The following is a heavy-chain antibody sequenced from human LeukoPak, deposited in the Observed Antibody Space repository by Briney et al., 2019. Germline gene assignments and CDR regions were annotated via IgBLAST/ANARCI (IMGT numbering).Heavy chain of an antibody. Sequence: SETLFLTCTVSGGSISSYYWSWIRQPPGKGLEWIGYIYYSGSTNYNPSLKSRVTISVDTSKNQFSLKLSSVTAADTAVYYCASAGDYYYGMDVWGQGTTVTVSS. CDR1: GGSISSYY. J-gene: IGHJ6*02. CDR3: ASAGDYYYGMDV. V-gene: IGHV4-59*01. CDR2: IYYSGST. D-gene: IGHD3-10*01.